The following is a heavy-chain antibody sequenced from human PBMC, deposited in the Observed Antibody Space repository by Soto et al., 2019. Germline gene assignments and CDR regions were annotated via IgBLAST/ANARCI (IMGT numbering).Heavy chain of an antibody. CDR1: GFIFSDCY. D-gene: IGHD6-19*01. CDR2: ISSSSSYT. J-gene: IGHJ4*02. CDR3: AISMSYSSGWRFDY. Sequence: GGSLRLSCVASGFIFSDCYMSWIRQAPGKGLEWVSHISSSSSYTNYADSVKGRFTISRDNAKNSLYLQMNSLRAEDTAVYYCAISMSYSSGWRFDYWGQGTLVTVSS. V-gene: IGHV3-11*06.